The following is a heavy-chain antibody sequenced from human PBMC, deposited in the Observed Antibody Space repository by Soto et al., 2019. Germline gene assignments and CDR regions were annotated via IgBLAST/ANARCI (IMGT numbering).Heavy chain of an antibody. J-gene: IGHJ4*02. CDR2: ISNDGNNK. CDR1: GFTFSINA. Sequence: GGVLRLSCAASGFTFSINAMPWFRQAPVRGREWVAVISNDGNNKYYADSVKGRFTLSRDNSKNMVYLQMASLRVEDTAVYYCAKDHQTYNWDYLFDSWAPGTLVNVSS. CDR3: AKDHQTYNWDYLFDS. V-gene: IGHV3-30*18. D-gene: IGHD1-7*01.